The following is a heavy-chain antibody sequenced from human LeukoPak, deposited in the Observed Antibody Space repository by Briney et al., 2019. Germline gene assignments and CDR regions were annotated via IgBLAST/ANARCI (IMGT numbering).Heavy chain of an antibody. CDR2: ISYDGSNK. CDR3: ARVRPGSNYVDFDY. D-gene: IGHD4-11*01. V-gene: IGHV3-33*05. CDR1: GFTFSSCG. J-gene: IGHJ4*02. Sequence: GSLRLSCEASGFTFSSCGVHWVRQAPGKGLEWVAVISYDGSNKYYAGSVKGRFTISRDNSKSTLYLQMNSLRAEDTAVYYCARVRPGSNYVDFDYWGQGTLVTVSS.